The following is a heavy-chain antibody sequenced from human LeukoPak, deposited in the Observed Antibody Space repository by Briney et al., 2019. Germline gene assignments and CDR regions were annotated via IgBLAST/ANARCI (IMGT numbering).Heavy chain of an antibody. D-gene: IGHD6-19*01. CDR3: ARWWYSSGWYGDY. CDR2: INPNSGGT. J-gene: IGHJ4*02. CDR1: GYTFTGYY. Sequence: ASVKVSCKASGYTFTGYYMHRVRQAPGQGLEWMGWINPNSGGTNYAQKFQGRVTMTRDTSISTAYMELSRLRSDDTAVYYCARWWYSSGWYGDYWGQGTLVTVSS. V-gene: IGHV1-2*02.